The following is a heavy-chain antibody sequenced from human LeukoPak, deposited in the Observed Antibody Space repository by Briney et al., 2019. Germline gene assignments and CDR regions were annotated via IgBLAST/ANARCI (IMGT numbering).Heavy chain of an antibody. D-gene: IGHD1-26*01. V-gene: IGHV3-53*05. CDR2: VYPGGST. Sequence: GGSLRLSCAASGFTVSSNYMSWVRQAPGKGLEWISLVYPGGSTYYADSVKGRFTISRDNSKNTLYLQMNSLRAEDTAVYYCAKDQRKWELLSYFDYWGQGTLVTVSS. CDR3: AKDQRKWELLSYFDY. CDR1: GFTVSSNY. J-gene: IGHJ4*02.